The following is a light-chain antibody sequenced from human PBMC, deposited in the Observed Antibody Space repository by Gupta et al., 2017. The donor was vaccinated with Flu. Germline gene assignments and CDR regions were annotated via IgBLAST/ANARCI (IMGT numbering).Light chain of an antibody. V-gene: IGKV3-11*01. CDR1: QSVSSY. Sequence: EIVFTQSPATLSFSRGESATLSCRASQSVSSYLAWYQQKPGQAPRLLIYDASNRATGIPARFSGSGSGTDFTLTISSLEPEDFAVYYCQQRSNWPGTFGPGTKVDIK. CDR3: QQRSNWPGT. CDR2: DAS. J-gene: IGKJ3*01.